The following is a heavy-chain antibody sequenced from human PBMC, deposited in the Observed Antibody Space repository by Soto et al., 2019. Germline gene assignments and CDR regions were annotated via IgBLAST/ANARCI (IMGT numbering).Heavy chain of an antibody. Sequence: EVQLLESGGGLVQPGGSLRLSCAASGFTFSSYAMSWVRQAPGKGLEWVSAISGSGGSTYYADSVKGRFTISRDNSKNPLYLQMNSLRAEDTAVYYCANLARQGWYFDLWGRGTLVTVSS. V-gene: IGHV3-23*01. J-gene: IGHJ2*01. CDR2: ISGSGGST. CDR3: ANLARQGWYFDL. CDR1: GFTFSSYA.